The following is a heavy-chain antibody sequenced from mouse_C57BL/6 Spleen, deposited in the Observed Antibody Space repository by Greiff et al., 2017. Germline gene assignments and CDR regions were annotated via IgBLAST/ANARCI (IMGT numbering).Heavy chain of an antibody. J-gene: IGHJ2*01. CDR2: INPNNGGT. CDR3: ARCMVTTSYFDY. D-gene: IGHD2-1*01. V-gene: IGHV1-26*01. CDR1: GYTFTDYY. Sequence: VQLQQSGPELVKPGASVKISCKASGYTFTDYYMNWVKQSHGKSLEWIGDINPNNGGTSYNQKFKGKATLTVDKSSSTAYMELRSLTSEDSAVYYCARCMVTTSYFDYWGQGTTLTDSS.